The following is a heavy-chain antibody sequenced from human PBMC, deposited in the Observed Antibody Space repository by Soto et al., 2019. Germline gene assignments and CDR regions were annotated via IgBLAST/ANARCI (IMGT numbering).Heavy chain of an antibody. CDR2: ISAYNDNT. Sequence: GASVKVSCKASGYTFPSYGISWVRQAPGQGLEWMGWISAYNDNTNYAQKLEGRVTMTTDSSTSTAYMELRSLRSDDTAVYYCARYQGYDFWSGYEVLNYYYYYGMDVWGQGTSVSVSS. J-gene: IGHJ6*02. V-gene: IGHV1-18*01. CDR1: GYTFPSYG. D-gene: IGHD3-3*01. CDR3: ARYQGYDFWSGYEVLNYYYYYGMDV.